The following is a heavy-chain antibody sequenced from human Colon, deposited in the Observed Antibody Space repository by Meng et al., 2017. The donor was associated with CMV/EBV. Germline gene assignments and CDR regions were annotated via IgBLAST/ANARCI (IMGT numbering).Heavy chain of an antibody. D-gene: IGHD1-26*01. CDR3: ARDPPQSGTYYYYYGMDV. J-gene: IGHJ6*02. Sequence: FTRSGVRWVRQAPGHVLEWMGWISGSYCNPNYAQKFQDRVTMTIDTSTSTAYMELRGLRSGDTAVYYCARDPPQSGTYYYYYGMDVWGQGTTVTVSS. V-gene: IGHV1-18*01. CDR1: FTRSG. CDR2: ISGSYCNP.